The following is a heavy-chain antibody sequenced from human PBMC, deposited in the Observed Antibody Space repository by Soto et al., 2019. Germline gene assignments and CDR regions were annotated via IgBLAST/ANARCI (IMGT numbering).Heavy chain of an antibody. D-gene: IGHD6-19*01. CDR2: VHHTGTA. Sequence: SDTLSLTCTYPRGSISNNDCYWVWIRQPPGKGLDWIGNVHHTGTAYYTPSLKSRVVISVDTSKSQFSLKLSSMTATDTAVYYCVDMRGQWLPRDWGRGILVTVS. J-gene: IGHJ4*02. CDR3: VDMRGQWLPRD. V-gene: IGHV4-39*01. CDR1: RGSISNNDCY.